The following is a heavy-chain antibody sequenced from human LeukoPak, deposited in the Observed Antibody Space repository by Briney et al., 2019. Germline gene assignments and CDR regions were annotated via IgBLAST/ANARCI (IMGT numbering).Heavy chain of an antibody. D-gene: IGHD2-2*01. Sequence: ASVKVSCKASGYTFTSYYMHWVRQAPGQGLEWMGWINPNSGGTNYAQKFQGRVTMTRDTSISTAYMELSRLRSDDTAVYYCARAPAMDYYFDYWGQGTLVTVSS. CDR1: GYTFTSYY. CDR2: INPNSGGT. V-gene: IGHV1-2*02. J-gene: IGHJ4*02. CDR3: ARAPAMDYYFDY.